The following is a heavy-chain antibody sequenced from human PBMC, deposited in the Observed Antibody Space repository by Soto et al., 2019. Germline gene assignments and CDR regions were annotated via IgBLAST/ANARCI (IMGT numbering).Heavy chain of an antibody. V-gene: IGHV4-31*03. CDR3: ATSVFP. J-gene: IGHJ5*02. CDR1: GGSISSGGYY. Sequence: QVQLQESGPGLVKPSQTLSLTCTVSGGSISSGGYYWNWTRQHPGKGLEWIGYIYYIGSTYYNPSLQSRVTISLDTSTHQFSLKLSSVTASDTAVYYCATSVFPWGQGTLVTLSS. CDR2: IYYIGST.